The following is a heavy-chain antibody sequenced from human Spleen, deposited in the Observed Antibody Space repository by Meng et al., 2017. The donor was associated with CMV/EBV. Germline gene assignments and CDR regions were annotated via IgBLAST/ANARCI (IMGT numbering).Heavy chain of an antibody. CDR3: ARDPSGSYYPEYFQH. D-gene: IGHD1-26*01. CDR1: EFTVSKDW. Sequence: SEFTVSKDWVRWVRQPRGKGLEWVSAISDSGGSTYYAESVKGRLTISRDNSKNTLYSQMNSLRAEDTAVYYCARDPSGSYYPEYFQHWGQGTLVTVSS. V-gene: IGHV3-23*01. J-gene: IGHJ1*01. CDR2: ISDSGGST.